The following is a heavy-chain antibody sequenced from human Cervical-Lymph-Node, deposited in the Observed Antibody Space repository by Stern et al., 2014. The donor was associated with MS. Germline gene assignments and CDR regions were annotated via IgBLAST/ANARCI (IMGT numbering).Heavy chain of an antibody. CDR2: ISYSGST. V-gene: IGHV4-59*01. Sequence: QLQLQESGPGLVKPSETLSLTCTVSGGSISSYYWSWIRQHPGKGLEWIGYISYSGSTNYKPSLKSRVTISVDTSKNQFSLKLCSVTATDTAVYYCARGMATYFDYWGQGTLVTVSS. CDR1: GGSISSYY. D-gene: IGHD5-24*01. CDR3: ARGMATYFDY. J-gene: IGHJ4*02.